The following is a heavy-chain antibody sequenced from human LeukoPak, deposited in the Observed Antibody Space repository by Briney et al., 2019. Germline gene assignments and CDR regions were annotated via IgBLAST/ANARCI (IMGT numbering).Heavy chain of an antibody. Sequence: PSETLSLTCTVSGGSISNYYWSWIRQPPGKGLEWIGYIYYSGSTNYNPSLKSRVTISVDTSKNQFSLKLSSVTAADAAVYYCARRLPRSTAMVTRDTQWGLDYWGQGTLVTVSS. V-gene: IGHV4-59*12. CDR1: GGSISNYY. CDR3: ARRLPRSTAMVTRDTQWGLDY. J-gene: IGHJ4*02. CDR2: IYYSGST. D-gene: IGHD5-18*01.